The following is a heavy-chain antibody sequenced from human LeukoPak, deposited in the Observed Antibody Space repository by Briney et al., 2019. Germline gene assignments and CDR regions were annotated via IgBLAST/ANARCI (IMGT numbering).Heavy chain of an antibody. J-gene: IGHJ6*03. Sequence: ALVKVSCKASGYTFTGYYMHWVRQAPGQGLEWMGWINPNSGGTNYAQKFQDRVTMTRDTSISTAYMELSSLRSDDTAVYYCARAAWEYSSSSSVFDYYYMDVWGKGTTVTVSS. CDR2: INPNSGGT. D-gene: IGHD6-6*01. CDR3: ARAAWEYSSSSSVFDYYYMDV. CDR1: GYTFTGYY. V-gene: IGHV1-2*02.